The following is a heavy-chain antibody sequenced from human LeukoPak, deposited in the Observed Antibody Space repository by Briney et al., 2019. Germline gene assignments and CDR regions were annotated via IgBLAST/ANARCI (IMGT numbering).Heavy chain of an antibody. CDR3: AKVWSAHPNYYYMDV. D-gene: IGHD3-3*01. CDR1: GFTFSSYS. CDR2: ISHDGSNK. Sequence: PGGSLRLSCAASGFTFSSYSMNWVRQAPGKGLEWVAVISHDGSNKHYADSVKGRFTISRDNSKNTLYLQMNSLRAEDTAVYYCAKVWSAHPNYYYMDVWGKGTTVTVSS. V-gene: IGHV3-30*18. J-gene: IGHJ6*03.